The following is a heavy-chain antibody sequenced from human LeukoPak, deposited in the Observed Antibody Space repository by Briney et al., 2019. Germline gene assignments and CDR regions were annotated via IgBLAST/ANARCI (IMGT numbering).Heavy chain of an antibody. J-gene: IGHJ4*02. D-gene: IGHD3-10*01. CDR1: GFTFSSYA. CDR2: ISGSGGST. V-gene: IGHV3-23*01. CDR3: AKDRYYGRTASDY. Sequence: GGSLRLSCAASGFTFSSYAMSWVRQAPGKGLEWVSAISGSGGSTHYADSVKGRFTISRDNSKNTLYLQMNSLRAEDTAVYYCAKDRYYGRTASDYWGQGTLVTVSS.